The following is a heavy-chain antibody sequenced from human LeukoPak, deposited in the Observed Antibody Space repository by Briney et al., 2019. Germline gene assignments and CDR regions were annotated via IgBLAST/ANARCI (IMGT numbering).Heavy chain of an antibody. CDR3: AKGRVAVADTHFDY. J-gene: IGHJ4*02. Sequence: GGSLRLSCAASGFTFDDYGMSWVRQAPGMGLEWVSAISASGGTTYYADSVKGRFTISRDNSKNTLFLQMNSLRAEDTAVYYCAKGRVAVADTHFDYWGQGTLVTVSS. CDR1: GFTFDDYG. V-gene: IGHV3-23*01. D-gene: IGHD6-19*01. CDR2: ISASGGTT.